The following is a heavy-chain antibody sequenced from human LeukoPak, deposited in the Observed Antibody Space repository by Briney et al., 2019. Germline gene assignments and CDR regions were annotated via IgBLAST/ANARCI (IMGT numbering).Heavy chain of an antibody. D-gene: IGHD3-16*01. CDR2: ISSSGST. CDR3: ARVGRGDHSWGSYYCDH. CDR1: GDSFRSYH. Sequence: SETLSLTCTVSGDSFRSYHWSWLRQPPGKGLQWIGYISSSGSTSYNPSLKSRVTISVDTSKNQFSLKLSSVTAADTAVYYCARVGRGDHSWGSYYCDHWGQGTPVSVSS. V-gene: IGHV4-59*01. J-gene: IGHJ4*02.